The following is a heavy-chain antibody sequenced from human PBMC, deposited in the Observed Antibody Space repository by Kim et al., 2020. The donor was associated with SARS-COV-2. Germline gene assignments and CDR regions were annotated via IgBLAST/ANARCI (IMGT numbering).Heavy chain of an antibody. CDR1: GFTFSSYA. CDR3: AKEGSGTGSGADP. D-gene: IGHD3-10*01. CDR2: IYSGGSST. Sequence: GGSLRLSCAASGFTFSSYAMSWVRQAPGKGLEWVSVIYSGGSSTYYADSVTGRFTISRDNSKNTLYLQMNSLRAEDTAVYYCAKEGSGTGSGADPWGQGTLVTVSS. V-gene: IGHV3-23*03. J-gene: IGHJ5*02.